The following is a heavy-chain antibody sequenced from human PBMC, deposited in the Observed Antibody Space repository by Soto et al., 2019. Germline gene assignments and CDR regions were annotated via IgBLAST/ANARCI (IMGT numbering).Heavy chain of an antibody. CDR2: ISYDGSNK. J-gene: IGHJ6*01. V-gene: IGHV3-30*18. CDR3: AKAKVGYCGGDCFYYYAMDG. D-gene: IGHD2-21*02. Sequence: EGSLRLSCAAAGFTFSSYGMHWVRQAPGRGLEWGAVISYDGSNKYYADSVKGRFTISRDNSKNTLYLQMNSLRAEDTAVYYCAKAKVGYCGGDCFYYYAMDGWGQGTMVTVSS. CDR1: GFTFSSYG.